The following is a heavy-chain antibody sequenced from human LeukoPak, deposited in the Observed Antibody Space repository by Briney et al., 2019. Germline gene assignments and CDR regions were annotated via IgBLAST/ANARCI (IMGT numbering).Heavy chain of an antibody. V-gene: IGHV4-38-2*02. Sequence: PSETLSLTCTVSGYSISSGYYWGWIRLPPGKGLEWVGSIYHSGSTYYNPSLKSRVAISVDTSKNQFSLRLSSVTAADTAVYYCARFSSIAAAFDYWGQGTLVTVSS. J-gene: IGHJ4*02. D-gene: IGHD6-13*01. CDR1: GYSISSGYY. CDR3: ARFSSIAAAFDY. CDR2: IYHSGST.